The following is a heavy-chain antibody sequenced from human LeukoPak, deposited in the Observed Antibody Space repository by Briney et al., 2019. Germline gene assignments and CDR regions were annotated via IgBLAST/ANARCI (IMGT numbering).Heavy chain of an antibody. D-gene: IGHD1-26*01. V-gene: IGHV3-30*18. J-gene: IGHJ4*02. CDR2: ISYDGNNK. Sequence: GRSLRLSCAASGFTFSNYGIHWVRQAPGKGLEWVAVISYDGNNKYYADSVKGRFTISRDNSKNTLFLQMNSLRAEDTAVYYCAKGGKWDVTPFDYWGQGTLVTVSS. CDR3: AKGGKWDVTPFDY. CDR1: GFTFSNYG.